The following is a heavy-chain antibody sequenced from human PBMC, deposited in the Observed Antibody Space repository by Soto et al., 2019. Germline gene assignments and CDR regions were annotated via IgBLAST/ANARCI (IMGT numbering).Heavy chain of an antibody. CDR2: IYYSGST. CDR3: ARAPSYGGNSEEFDY. Sequence: QVQLQESGPGLVKPSQTLSLTCSVSGGSVSSGDYYWSWIHQHPGKGLEWIGYIYYSGSTYYNPSLKSPVTIXEDXSXNQCSLKLGSVTDADTAVYYCARAPSYGGNSEEFDYWGQGTLVTVSS. D-gene: IGHD4-17*01. CDR1: GGSVSSGDYY. J-gene: IGHJ4*02. V-gene: IGHV4-31*01.